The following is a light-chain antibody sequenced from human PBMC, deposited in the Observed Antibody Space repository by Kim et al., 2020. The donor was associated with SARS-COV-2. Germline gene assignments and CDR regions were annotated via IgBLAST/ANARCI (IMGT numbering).Light chain of an antibody. Sequence: SLFPGELATLSCRASHNVGISLAWYQQKPGQAPRLLMYGASRRATGIPDRFSGSGSGTDFTLIITRLEPEDFAVYYCQQYGTSPYTFGQGTKLEI. V-gene: IGKV3-20*01. CDR3: QQYGTSPYT. CDR2: GAS. J-gene: IGKJ2*01. CDR1: HNVGIS.